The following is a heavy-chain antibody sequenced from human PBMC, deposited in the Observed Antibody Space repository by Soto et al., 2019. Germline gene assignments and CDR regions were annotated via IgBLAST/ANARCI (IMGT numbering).Heavy chain of an antibody. CDR2: ISGSGGST. CDR3: AKSKGPYYYDSSGYGRGYYFDY. CDR1: GFTISGYA. J-gene: IGHJ4*02. Sequence: GSLVGSCAASGFTISGYAVSGVRQAPGKDLEWVSAISGSGGSTYYAGSVKVRFTISRDNSKNTLYLQMNSLRDEDTDVYYCAKSKGPYYYDSSGYGRGYYFDYWGQGTLVIVSS. D-gene: IGHD3-22*01. V-gene: IGHV3-23*01.